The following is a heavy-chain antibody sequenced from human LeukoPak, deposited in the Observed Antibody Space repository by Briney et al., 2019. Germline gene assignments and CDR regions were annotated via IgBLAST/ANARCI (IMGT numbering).Heavy chain of an antibody. D-gene: IGHD3-16*01. J-gene: IGHJ6*03. CDR2: TNYSGST. CDR1: GGSFSSYY. CDR3: AQWGNNMDV. Sequence: PSETLSLTCTVYGGSFSSYYWHWFRQPPGKGPQWIGETNYSGSTKYNPSLKSRVTISIDTSKNQFSLKLSSVTAADTAVYYCAQWGNNMDVWGKGTTVIVSS. V-gene: IGHV4-34*01.